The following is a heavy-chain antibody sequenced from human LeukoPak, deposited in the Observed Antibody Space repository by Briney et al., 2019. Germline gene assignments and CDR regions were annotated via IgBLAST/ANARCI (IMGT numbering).Heavy chain of an antibody. D-gene: IGHD1-26*01. CDR2: ISSGSSTM. CDR3: VRERGYRGSYYYDH. V-gene: IGHV3-48*02. CDR1: GFMYSGFD. J-gene: IGHJ4*02. Sequence: GGSLRLSCAASGFMYSGFDMSWVRQAPGKGLEWVSYISSGSSTMYYVESVKGRFTISRDNAKTSLFLQMNGLRDEDTAVYYCVRERGYRGSYYYDHWGQGALVTVSS.